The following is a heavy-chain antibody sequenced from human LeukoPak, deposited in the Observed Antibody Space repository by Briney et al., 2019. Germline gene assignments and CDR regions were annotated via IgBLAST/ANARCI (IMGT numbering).Heavy chain of an antibody. CDR3: TRDRPTGASRVFVVQ. Sequence: GGSLRLSCAASGFTFSSYAMTWVRQASGKGLEWVSSMSSGSRYIYYADSVGGRFTISRDNAKNSLYLLMNSLRAEDTAVYYCTRDRPTGASRVFVVQWGQGTLVTVSS. CDR2: MSSGSRYI. CDR1: GFTFSSYA. V-gene: IGHV3-21*01. D-gene: IGHD3-3*01. J-gene: IGHJ4*02.